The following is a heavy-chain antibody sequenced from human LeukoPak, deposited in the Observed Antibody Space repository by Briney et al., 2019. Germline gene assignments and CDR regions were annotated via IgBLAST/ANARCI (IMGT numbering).Heavy chain of an antibody. Sequence: GGSLRLSCAASGFTLTRNHMNWVRQAPGKGLEWVSYISSSGSTIYYADSVKGRFTISRDNAKNSLYLQMNSLRAEDTAVYYCARDYGGSSPFDYWGQGTLVTVSS. CDR1: GFTLTRNH. J-gene: IGHJ4*02. CDR2: ISSSGSTI. CDR3: ARDYGGSSPFDY. V-gene: IGHV3-48*03. D-gene: IGHD4-23*01.